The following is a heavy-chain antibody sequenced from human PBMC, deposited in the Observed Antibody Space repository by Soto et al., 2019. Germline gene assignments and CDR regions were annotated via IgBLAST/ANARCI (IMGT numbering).Heavy chain of an antibody. CDR2: IIPIFGTA. J-gene: IGHJ6*02. V-gene: IGHV1-69*13. CDR1: GGTFSSYA. D-gene: IGHD3-3*01. Sequence: ASVKVSCKASGGTFSSYAISWVRQAPGQGLEWMGGIIPIFGTANYAQKFQGRVTITADESTSTAYMELSSLRSEDTAVYYCARSGDPTIFGVVPGSRVYYGMDVWGQGTTVTSP. CDR3: ARSGDPTIFGVVPGSRVYYGMDV.